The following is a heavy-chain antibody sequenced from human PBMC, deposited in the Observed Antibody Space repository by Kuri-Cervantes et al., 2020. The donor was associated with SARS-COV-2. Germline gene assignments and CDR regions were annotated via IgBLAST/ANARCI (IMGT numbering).Heavy chain of an antibody. CDR3: AKGYYYGSGSYCYGMDV. Sequence: SLKISCAASGFTFDDYAMHWVRQAPGKGLEWVSGISWNSGSIGYADSVKGRFTISRDNAKNSLYLQMNSLGAEDTALYYCAKGYYYGSGSYCYGMDVWGKGTTVTVSS. V-gene: IGHV3-9*01. CDR2: ISWNSGSI. D-gene: IGHD3-10*01. CDR1: GFTFDDYA. J-gene: IGHJ6*04.